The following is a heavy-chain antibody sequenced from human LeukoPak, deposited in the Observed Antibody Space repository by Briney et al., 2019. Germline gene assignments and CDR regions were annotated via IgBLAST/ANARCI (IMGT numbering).Heavy chain of an antibody. V-gene: IGHV3-21*01. D-gene: IGHD3-22*01. CDR2: ISSSSSYI. CDR1: GFTFSSYS. CDR3: ARETYYYDSSGYLFDY. J-gene: IGHJ4*02. Sequence: PGGSLRLSCAASGFTFSSYSMNWVRQAPGKGLEWVSSISSSSSYIYYADSVKGRFTISRDNAKNSLYLQMNSLRAEDTALYYCARETYYYDSSGYLFDYWGQGTLVTVSS.